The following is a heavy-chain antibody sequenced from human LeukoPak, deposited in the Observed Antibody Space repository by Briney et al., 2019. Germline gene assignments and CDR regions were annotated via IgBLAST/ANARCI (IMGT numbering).Heavy chain of an antibody. CDR2: IYPGDSDT. V-gene: IGHV5-51*01. CDR1: GYIFTSYW. J-gene: IGHJ4*02. CDR3: ARHFSSSSDYFDY. D-gene: IGHD6-6*01. Sequence: GESLQISCKGSGYIFTSYWIGWVRQVPGKGLEWMGIIYPGDSDTRYSPSFQGHVTISADKSITTAYLQWSSLKASDTAMYYCARHFSSSSDYFDYWGQGTLVTVSS.